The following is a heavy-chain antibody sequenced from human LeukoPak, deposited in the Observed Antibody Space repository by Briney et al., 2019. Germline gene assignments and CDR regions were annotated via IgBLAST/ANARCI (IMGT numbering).Heavy chain of an antibody. Sequence: GGSLRLSCAASGFTFSSYAMHWVRQAPGKGLEYVSAISSNGGSTYYANSVKGRFTISRDNSKNTLYLQMGSLRAEDMAVYYCARVGARGYSGYDDYWGQGTLVTVSS. CDR2: ISSNGGST. J-gene: IGHJ4*02. CDR3: ARVGARGYSGYDDY. CDR1: GFTFSSYA. V-gene: IGHV3-64*01. D-gene: IGHD5-12*01.